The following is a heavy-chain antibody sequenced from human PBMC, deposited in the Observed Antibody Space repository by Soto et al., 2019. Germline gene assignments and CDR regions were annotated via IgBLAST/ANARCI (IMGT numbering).Heavy chain of an antibody. J-gene: IGHJ4*02. CDR2: IHHTGST. CDR1: GDSIKSRYW. CDR3: ARDQDASGNYYTRYFDY. Sequence: QVQLQESGPGLVKPSGTLSLTCAVFGDSIKSRYWWSWVRQSPGKGLEWIGEIHHTGSTNYNPALKSRVTISVDRSKNQFSLNLNSVTAADTAVYYCARDQDASGNYYTRYFDYWGQGSLVTVSS. V-gene: IGHV4-4*02. D-gene: IGHD3-10*01.